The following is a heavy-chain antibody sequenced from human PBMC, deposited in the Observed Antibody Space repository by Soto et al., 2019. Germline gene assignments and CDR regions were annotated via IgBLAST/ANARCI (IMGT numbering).Heavy chain of an antibody. D-gene: IGHD4-17*01. Sequence: GPTLVNPTQTLTLTCTFSGFSLTTTGVGVGWIRQPPGKALEWLAVIYWDDVERYSPSLKSRLTITKDTSKNQVVLTMTNMDPVDTATYYCARRPWGQMYVDFFDYWGQGTLVTVSS. V-gene: IGHV2-5*02. CDR2: IYWDDVE. CDR1: GFSLTTTGVG. CDR3: ARRPWGQMYVDFFDY. J-gene: IGHJ4*02.